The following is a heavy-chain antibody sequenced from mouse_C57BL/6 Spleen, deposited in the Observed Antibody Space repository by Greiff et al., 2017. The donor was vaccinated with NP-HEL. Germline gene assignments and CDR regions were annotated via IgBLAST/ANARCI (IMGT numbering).Heavy chain of an antibody. CDR3: ARDGNYFDY. Sequence: EVQLVESGPGLVKPSQSLSLTCSVTGYSITSGYYWNWIRQFPGNNLEWMGYISYDGSNNYNPSLKNRISITRDTSKNQFFLKLNSVTTEDTATYYCARDGNYFDYWGQGTTLTVSS. CDR1: GYSITSGYY. V-gene: IGHV3-6*01. J-gene: IGHJ2*01. D-gene: IGHD1-1*01. CDR2: ISYDGSN.